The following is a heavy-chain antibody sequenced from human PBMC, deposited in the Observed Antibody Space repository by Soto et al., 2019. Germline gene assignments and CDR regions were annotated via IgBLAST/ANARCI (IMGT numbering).Heavy chain of an antibody. V-gene: IGHV3-23*01. D-gene: IGHD6-13*01. Sequence: EVQLLESGGGLVQPGGSLRLSCEASGFTFSNYAMSWVRRAPGKGLEWVSGISSSGGSTYYADSVKGRFTISRDNSKKTLHLQMNSLRVEDTAVYYCAKYPGSSWYGRFDPWGQGTLVTVSS. CDR2: ISSSGGST. J-gene: IGHJ5*02. CDR3: AKYPGSSWYGRFDP. CDR1: GFTFSNYA.